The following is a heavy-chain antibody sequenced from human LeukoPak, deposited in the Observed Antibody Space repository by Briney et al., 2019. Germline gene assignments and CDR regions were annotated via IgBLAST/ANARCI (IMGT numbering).Heavy chain of an antibody. CDR3: AKGSGYYPEGSDY. Sequence: GGSLRLSCAASGFTLSNYAMSWVRQAPGKGLEWVSGISGSGGSTYYADSVKGRLTISRDNSKNTLYLQMNSLRAEDTAVYYCAKGSGYYPEGSDYWGQGTLVTVSS. D-gene: IGHD3-22*01. V-gene: IGHV3-23*01. CDR2: ISGSGGST. J-gene: IGHJ4*02. CDR1: GFTLSNYA.